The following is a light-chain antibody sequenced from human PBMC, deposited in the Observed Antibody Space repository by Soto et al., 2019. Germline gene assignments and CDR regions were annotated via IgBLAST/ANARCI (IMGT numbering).Light chain of an antibody. CDR1: SSNIGAGYD. J-gene: IGLJ2*01. V-gene: IGLV1-40*01. CDR3: QSYDSSLGVSV. CDR2: GNS. Sequence: QSVLTQPPSVSGAPGQRVTISCTGSSSNIGAGYDVHWYQQLPGTAPKLLIYGNSNRPSGVPDRFSGSKSGTSASLAITGLQAEDEADYYCQSYDSSLGVSVFGGGTNLTVL.